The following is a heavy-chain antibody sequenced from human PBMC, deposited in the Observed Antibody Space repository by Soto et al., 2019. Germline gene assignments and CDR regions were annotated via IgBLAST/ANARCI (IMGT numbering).Heavy chain of an antibody. CDR1: GHIFSNYW. D-gene: IGHD2-8*02. V-gene: IGHV5-51*01. CDR2: IYPDDSDT. J-gene: IGHJ4*02. CDR3: ASSVLVTSTMNYFDL. Sequence: PGESLKISCKGSGHIFSNYWIGWVRQMPGEGLEWLGIIYPDDSDTRYSPSFLGQVTISADKSIKTTYLQWSSLKASDTAIYFCASSVLVTSTMNYFDLWGQGTLVTVSS.